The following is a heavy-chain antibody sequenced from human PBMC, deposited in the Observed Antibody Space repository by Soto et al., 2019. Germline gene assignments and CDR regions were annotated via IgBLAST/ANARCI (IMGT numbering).Heavy chain of an antibody. CDR3: AKARGHCSGDSCYSSLDF. Sequence: EVQLLESGGGLVQPGGSLRLSCAASGFTFTSHAMTWVRQAPGRGLEWVSTISGRGSSTFYADSVKGRFTIARDNSNNTLYVQMSSLRVEDTAIYYCAKARGHCSGDSCYSSLDFWGQGTLVTVSS. D-gene: IGHD2-15*01. V-gene: IGHV3-23*01. J-gene: IGHJ4*02. CDR2: ISGRGSST. CDR1: GFTFTSHA.